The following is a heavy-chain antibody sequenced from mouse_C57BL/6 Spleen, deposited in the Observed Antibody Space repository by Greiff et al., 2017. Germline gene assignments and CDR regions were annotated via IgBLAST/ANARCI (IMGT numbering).Heavy chain of an antibody. CDR1: GFTFSDYG. CDR3: ARPIYYDYDVFAY. V-gene: IGHV5-17*01. Sequence: EVKVVESGGGLVKPGGSLKLSCAASGFTFSDYGMHWVRQAPEKGLEWVAYISSGSSTIYYADTVKGRFTISRDNAKNTLFLQMTSLRSEDTAMYYCARPIYYDYDVFAYWGQGTLVTVSA. CDR2: ISSGSSTI. D-gene: IGHD2-4*01. J-gene: IGHJ3*01.